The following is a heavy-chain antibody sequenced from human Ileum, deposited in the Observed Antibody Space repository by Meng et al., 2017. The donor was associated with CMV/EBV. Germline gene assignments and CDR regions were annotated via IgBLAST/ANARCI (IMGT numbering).Heavy chain of an antibody. Sequence: GGSLRLSCAASRFTFSSYAMSWVRQAPGKGLEWVSAISGSGDSTYYTDSVKGRFTISRDNSKNTLYLQMNSLRADDTAVYYCARSRGCSSTSCYPDSWGQGTRVTGSS. J-gene: IGHJ4*02. CDR3: ARSRGCSSTSCYPDS. CDR1: RFTFSSYA. CDR2: ISGSGDST. V-gene: IGHV3-23*01. D-gene: IGHD2-2*01.